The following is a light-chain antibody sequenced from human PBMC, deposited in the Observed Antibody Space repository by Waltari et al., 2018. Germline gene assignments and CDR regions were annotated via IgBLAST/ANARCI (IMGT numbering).Light chain of an antibody. CDR3: CSFTATNTWV. CDR2: GVN. V-gene: IGLV2-14*01. J-gene: IGLJ3*02. CDR1: SRDVGGYDY. Sequence: QSALTQPASVSGSPGQSITVSCTGTSRDVGGYDYVSWYQHHPGKAPKLIIYGVNNRPSGVFDRFSGSKSGNAASLTISGLQAEDEADYYCCSFTATNTWVFGGGTKLTVL.